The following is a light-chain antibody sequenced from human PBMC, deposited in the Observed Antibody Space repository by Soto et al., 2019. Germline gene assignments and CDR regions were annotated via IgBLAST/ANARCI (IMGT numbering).Light chain of an antibody. CDR3: QQRASWPLT. V-gene: IGKV3-11*01. J-gene: IGKJ4*01. Sequence: EIVLTQSPATLSLSPGERATLSCRASQYIGGYLAWYQLRPGQGPRLLIFDAASRATGIPDRVSGSGSGTDFTLTISRLEPGDFAVYYCQQRASWPLTFGGGTKVEIK. CDR2: DAA. CDR1: QYIGGY.